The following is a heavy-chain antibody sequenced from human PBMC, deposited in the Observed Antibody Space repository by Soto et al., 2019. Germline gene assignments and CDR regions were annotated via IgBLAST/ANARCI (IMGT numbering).Heavy chain of an antibody. CDR3: EVTTGY. D-gene: IGHD3-9*01. CDR1: GYTFTDYD. CDR2: MSPDSSNA. Sequence: QVQVVQSRAEVKKPGASVKVSCKTSGYTFTDYDINWVRQAPGQGLEWMGWMSPDSSNAGYAQQSXGXXSMTSNTSIRTAYMELSSLRTEDTAVYYCEVTTGYWGQGTLVTVSS. J-gene: IGHJ4*02. V-gene: IGHV1-8*01.